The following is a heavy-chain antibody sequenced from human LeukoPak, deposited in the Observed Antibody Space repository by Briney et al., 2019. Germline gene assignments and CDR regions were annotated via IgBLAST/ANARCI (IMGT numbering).Heavy chain of an antibody. Sequence: ASVKVSCKAPGYTFTGYYMHWVRQAPGQGLEWMGRINPNRGGTNYAQKFQGRVTMTRDTSISTAYMELSRLRSDDTAVYYCARVRTPNARNCSSTSCYRGNWFDPWGQGTLVTVSS. V-gene: IGHV1-2*06. CDR2: INPNRGGT. J-gene: IGHJ5*02. CDR3: ARVRTPNARNCSSTSCYRGNWFDP. D-gene: IGHD2-2*02. CDR1: GYTFTGYY.